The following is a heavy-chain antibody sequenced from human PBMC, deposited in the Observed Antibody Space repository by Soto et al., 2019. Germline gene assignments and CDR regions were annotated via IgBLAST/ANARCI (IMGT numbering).Heavy chain of an antibody. CDR1: GFTFSNAW. V-gene: IGHV3-15*01. Sequence: GGSLRLSCAASGFTFSNAWMSWVRQAPGKGPEWVGRIKSKTDGGTTDYAAPVKGRFTISRDDSKNTLYLQMNSLKTEDTAVYYCTTTGDYCSGGSCFDYWGQGTLVTVSS. J-gene: IGHJ4*02. CDR2: IKSKTDGGTT. D-gene: IGHD2-15*01. CDR3: TTTGDYCSGGSCFDY.